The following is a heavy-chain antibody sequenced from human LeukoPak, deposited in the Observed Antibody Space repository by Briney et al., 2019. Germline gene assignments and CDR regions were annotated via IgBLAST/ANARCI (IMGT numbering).Heavy chain of an antibody. CDR2: ISYDGSNK. CDR1: GFTFSSYA. V-gene: IGHV3-30*04. CDR3: AKSFGGYCSGGSCYPGYFDL. J-gene: IGHJ2*01. D-gene: IGHD2-15*01. Sequence: PGRSLRLSCAASGFTFSSYAMHWVRQAPGKGLEWVAVISYDGSNKYYADSVKGRFTISRDNSKNTLYLQMNSLRAEDTAVYYCAKSFGGYCSGGSCYPGYFDLWGRGTLVTVSS.